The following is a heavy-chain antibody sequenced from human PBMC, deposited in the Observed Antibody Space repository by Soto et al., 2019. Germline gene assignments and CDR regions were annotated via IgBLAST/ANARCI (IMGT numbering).Heavy chain of an antibody. J-gene: IGHJ4*02. V-gene: IGHV1-18*01. CDR1: GYTFTNYG. CDR3: ARRGVLSDY. CDR2: ISADNGIT. Sequence: QVPLVQSGAEVKKPGASVKVSCKASGYTFTNYGITWVRQAPGQGLEWMGWISADNGITSYTQKLQGRVTMTTDTSTNTAYMELRSLTSDDTAVYYCARRGVLSDYWGQGTLVTVSS. D-gene: IGHD3-10*01.